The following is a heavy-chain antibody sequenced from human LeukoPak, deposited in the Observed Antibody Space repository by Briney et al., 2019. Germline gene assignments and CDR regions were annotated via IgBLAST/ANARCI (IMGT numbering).Heavy chain of an antibody. CDR1: GFRFSDYY. D-gene: IGHD4-17*01. V-gene: IGHV3-11*04. CDR3: ARDRGSTVTTVGY. Sequence: PGGSLRLSCVTSGFRFSDYYMMWIRQAPGKGPEWVAHISSSAATTLYADSVKGRFTVSRDNAKNSLYLEVTSLRAEDTAVYYCARDRGSTVTTVGYWGQGTLVTVSS. CDR2: ISSSAATT. J-gene: IGHJ4*02.